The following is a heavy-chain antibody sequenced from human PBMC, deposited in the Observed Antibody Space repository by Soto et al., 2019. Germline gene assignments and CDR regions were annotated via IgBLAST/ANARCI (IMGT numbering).Heavy chain of an antibody. CDR2: ISAYNGNT. J-gene: IGHJ6*02. Sequence: ASVKVSCKASGYTFTSYGISWVRQAPGQGLEWMGWISAYNGNTNYAQKLQGRVTMTTDTSTSTAYMELRSLRSDDTAVYYCARVDIVVVPAATSYYYYGMDVWGQGTTVTVSS. CDR3: ARVDIVVVPAATSYYYYGMDV. V-gene: IGHV1-18*04. CDR1: GYTFTSYG. D-gene: IGHD2-2*01.